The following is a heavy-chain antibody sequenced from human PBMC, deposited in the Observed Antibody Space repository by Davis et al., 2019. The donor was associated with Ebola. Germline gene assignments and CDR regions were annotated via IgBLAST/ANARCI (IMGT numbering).Heavy chain of an antibody. Sequence: MPGGSLRLSCAASGFVFSNYVMSWVRRAPGKGLEWIGHIHYSGSTHYNPSPKSRVTTSVDTSKNQFSLSLSSVTAADTAVYYCARMPTVTADHWYFDLWGRGTLVAVSS. D-gene: IGHD4-17*01. CDR2: IHYSGST. V-gene: IGHV4-59*01. CDR3: ARMPTVTADHWYFDL. J-gene: IGHJ2*01. CDR1: GFVFSNYV.